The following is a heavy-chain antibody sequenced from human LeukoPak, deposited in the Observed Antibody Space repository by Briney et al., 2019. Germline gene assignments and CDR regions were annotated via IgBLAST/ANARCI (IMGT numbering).Heavy chain of an antibody. D-gene: IGHD2-21*02. V-gene: IGHV4-59*01. J-gene: IGHJ4*02. CDR1: GGSISSYY. Sequence: SETLSLTCTVSGGSISSYYWNWIRQPPGKGLEWIGFIYYSGTTNYNPSLKSRVTISVDTSKNQFSLKLSSVTAADTAVYYCARETYCAADCYSGFDFWGQGTLVTVSS. CDR3: ARETYCAADCYSGFDF. CDR2: IYYSGTT.